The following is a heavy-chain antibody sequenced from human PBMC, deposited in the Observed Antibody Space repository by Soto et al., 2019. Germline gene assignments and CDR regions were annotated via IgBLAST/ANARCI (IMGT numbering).Heavy chain of an antibody. J-gene: IGHJ3*02. CDR3: ARVVWESGSYYEFAFDI. V-gene: IGHV1-69*02. CDR2: IIPILGIA. D-gene: IGHD1-26*01. CDR1: GGTFSSYT. Sequence: QVQLVQSGAEVKKPGSSVKVSCKASGGTFSSYTISWVRQAPGQGLEWMGRIIPILGIANYAQKFLGRVTITADKSTSTAYMELSSLRSEDTAVYYCARVVWESGSYYEFAFDIWGQGTMVTVSS.